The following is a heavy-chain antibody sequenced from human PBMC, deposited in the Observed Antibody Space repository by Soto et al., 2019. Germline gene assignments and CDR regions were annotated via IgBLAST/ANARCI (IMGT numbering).Heavy chain of an antibody. Sequence: GGSLRLSCAASGFTFDDYAMNWVRQAPGKGLEWVSGISWNSGNIGYADSVKGRFTISRDNAKNTLYLQMNGLRAEDTALYYCVKDTAGESYFQHWGQGTLVTVSS. D-gene: IGHD3-16*01. CDR2: ISWNSGNI. CDR1: GFTFDDYA. J-gene: IGHJ1*01. V-gene: IGHV3-9*01. CDR3: VKDTAGESYFQH.